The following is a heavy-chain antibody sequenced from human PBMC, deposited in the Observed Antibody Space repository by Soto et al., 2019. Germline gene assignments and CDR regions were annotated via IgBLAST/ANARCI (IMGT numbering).Heavy chain of an antibody. CDR3: ARDMGSTVTTWGAWFDP. CDR2: IYYSGST. D-gene: IGHD4-4*01. CDR1: GGSISSGGYY. Sequence: SETLSLTCTVSGGSISSGGYYWSWIRQHPGKGLEWIGYIYYSGSTYYNPSLKSRVTISVDTSKNQFSLKLSSVTAADTAVYYCARDMGSTVTTWGAWFDPWGQGTLVTVSS. J-gene: IGHJ5*02. V-gene: IGHV4-31*03.